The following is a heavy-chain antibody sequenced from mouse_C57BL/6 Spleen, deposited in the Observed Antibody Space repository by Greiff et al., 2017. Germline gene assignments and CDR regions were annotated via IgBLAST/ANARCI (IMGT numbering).Heavy chain of an antibody. V-gene: IGHV3-6*01. CDR3: ARPYGSSPAWFAY. CDR2: ISYDGSN. CDR1: GYSITSGYY. Sequence: VQLQQSGPGLVKPSQSLSLTCSVTGYSITSGYYWNWIRQFPGNKLEWMGYISYDGSNNYNPSLKNRISITRDTSKNQFFLKLNSVTTEDTATYYCARPYGSSPAWFAYWGQGTLVTVSA. D-gene: IGHD1-1*01. J-gene: IGHJ3*01.